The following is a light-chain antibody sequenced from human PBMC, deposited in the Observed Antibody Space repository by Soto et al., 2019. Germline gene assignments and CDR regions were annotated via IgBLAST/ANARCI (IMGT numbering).Light chain of an antibody. CDR2: EVS. V-gene: IGLV2-8*01. J-gene: IGLJ2*01. CDR1: SSDVGGYNY. CDR3: SSYAGSKGV. Sequence: QSALTQPPSASGSPGQSVTISCTGTSSDVGGYNYVSWYQQHPGKAPTLMIYEVSKRPSGVPDRFSGSKSGNTASLTVSGLQAEDAADYCCSSYAGSKGVFGGGTQLTVL.